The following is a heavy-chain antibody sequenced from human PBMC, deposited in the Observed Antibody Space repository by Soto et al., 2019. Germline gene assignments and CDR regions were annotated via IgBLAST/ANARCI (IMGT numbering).Heavy chain of an antibody. J-gene: IGHJ6*02. CDR2: IWYDGSKK. CDR1: GFTFSSFG. CDR3: ARDASYYSLWSGYYPSRNGMDV. D-gene: IGHD3-3*01. V-gene: IGHV3-33*01. Sequence: QVQVVESGGGVVQPGRSLRLSCAASGFTFSSFGMHWVRQAPGKGLEWVSRIWYDGSKKSYGDSVKGRFTISRDNARNTVYLQMNGLRADDTAAYYCARDASYYSLWSGYYPSRNGMDVWGQGTTVTVSS.